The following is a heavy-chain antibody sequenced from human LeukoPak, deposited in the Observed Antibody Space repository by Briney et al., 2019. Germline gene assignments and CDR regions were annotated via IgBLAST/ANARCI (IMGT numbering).Heavy chain of an antibody. CDR2: IKQDGSEK. J-gene: IGHJ4*02. D-gene: IGHD6-6*01. Sequence: GGSLRLSCAVSGFTFSSYWMSWVRQAPGKGLEWVANIKQDGSEKYYVDSVKGRFTISRDNAKNSLYLQMNSLRAEDTAVYYCARASARLDYWGQGTLVTVSS. CDR1: GFTFSSYW. CDR3: ARASARLDY. V-gene: IGHV3-7*01.